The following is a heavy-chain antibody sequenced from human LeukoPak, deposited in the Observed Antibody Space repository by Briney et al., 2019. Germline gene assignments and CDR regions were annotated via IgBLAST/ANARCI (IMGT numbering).Heavy chain of an antibody. Sequence: PGGSLRLSCAASGFTFSSYWMSWVRQAPGKGLEWVAFLRNDGRSKYYADSVKGRFTISADNSDNTLFLQMNSLRGDDTAVYYCARDVASTGTQGWFDPWGQGTVVTVSS. CDR3: ARDVASTGTQGWFDP. D-gene: IGHD1-1*01. CDR2: LRNDGRSK. V-gene: IGHV3-30*02. CDR1: GFTFSSYW. J-gene: IGHJ5*02.